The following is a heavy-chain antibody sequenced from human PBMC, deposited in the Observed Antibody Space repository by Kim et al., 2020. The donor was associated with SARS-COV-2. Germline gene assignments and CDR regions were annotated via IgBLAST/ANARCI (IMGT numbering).Heavy chain of an antibody. D-gene: IGHD3-10*01. J-gene: IGHJ4*02. CDR3: ARVHGSGSYAGGADY. V-gene: IGHV4-39*07. Sequence: PSLKSRVTISVDTSKNQFSLKLSSVTAADTAVYYCARVHGSGSYAGGADYWGQGTLVTVSS.